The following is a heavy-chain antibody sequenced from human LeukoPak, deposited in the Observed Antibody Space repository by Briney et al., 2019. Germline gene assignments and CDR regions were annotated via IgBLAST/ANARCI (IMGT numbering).Heavy chain of an antibody. Sequence: PSETLSLTCTVSGGSISNYYWSWIRQPPEKGLEWIGYIYYNGNTDCNPSLKSRVTMSVDTSKNQFSLKLSSVTAADTAVYYCARGAYSYDSSGQFDYWGQGALVTVSS. CDR1: GGSISNYY. CDR3: ARGAYSYDSSGQFDY. J-gene: IGHJ4*02. CDR2: IYYNGNT. D-gene: IGHD3-22*01. V-gene: IGHV4-59*01.